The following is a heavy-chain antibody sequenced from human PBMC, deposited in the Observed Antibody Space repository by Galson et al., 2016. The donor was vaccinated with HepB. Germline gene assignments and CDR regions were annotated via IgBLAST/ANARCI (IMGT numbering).Heavy chain of an antibody. J-gene: IGHJ3*01. CDR2: ITYDGSHK. CDR3: ARSAGEYVLAVGDALDL. Sequence: SLRLSCAASGFTFSSYAIHWVRQAPGKGLEWVALITYDGSHKYYAESVKGRFTISGDNSKNMAYLEMNSLRPEDTAVYYCARSAGEYVLAVGDALDLWGQGTVVTVSS. CDR1: GFTFSSYA. V-gene: IGHV3-30*04. D-gene: IGHD2-8*02.